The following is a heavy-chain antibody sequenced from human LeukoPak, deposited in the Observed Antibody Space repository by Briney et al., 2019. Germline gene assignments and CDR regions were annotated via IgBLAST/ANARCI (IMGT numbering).Heavy chain of an antibody. CDR3: ATGQSRHSNYLRWFDP. Sequence: GASVKVSCKVSGYTLTELSMHWVRQAPGKGLEWMGGFDPEDGETIYAQKFQGRVTMTEDTSTDTAYMELSSLRSEDTAVYYCATGQSRHSNYLRWFDPWGQGTLVTVSS. D-gene: IGHD4-11*01. J-gene: IGHJ5*02. CDR1: GYTLTELS. CDR2: FDPEDGET. V-gene: IGHV1-24*01.